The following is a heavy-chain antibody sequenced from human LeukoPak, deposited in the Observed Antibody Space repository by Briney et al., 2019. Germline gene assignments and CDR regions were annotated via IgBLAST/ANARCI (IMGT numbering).Heavy chain of an antibody. Sequence: ASLKVSCKASGYTFTSYYMHWVRQATGQGLKWMGIINPSCGSTSYAQKFQGRGTLTRDTSTSTVYMELSSLRSEDTAVYYCARDGIAAAGTPYYFDYWGQGTLVTVSS. CDR3: ARDGIAAAGTPYYFDY. CDR2: INPSCGST. J-gene: IGHJ4*02. D-gene: IGHD6-13*01. V-gene: IGHV1-46*01. CDR1: GYTFTSYY.